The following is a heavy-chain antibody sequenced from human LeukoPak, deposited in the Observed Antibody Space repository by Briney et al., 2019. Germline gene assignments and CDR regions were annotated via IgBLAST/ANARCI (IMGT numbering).Heavy chain of an antibody. J-gene: IGHJ4*02. CDR3: AKGRGGPYYFDY. D-gene: IGHD3-10*01. Sequence: QPGGSLSLSCGASGFTFSSYAMTWVRQAPGKGLEWVSAIGDGGGSINYADSVKGRFTISRDNSKNTLYLQLNILRAEDTAVYFCAKGRGGPYYFDYWGQGTLVTVSS. CDR1: GFTFSSYA. CDR2: IGDGGGSI. V-gene: IGHV3-23*01.